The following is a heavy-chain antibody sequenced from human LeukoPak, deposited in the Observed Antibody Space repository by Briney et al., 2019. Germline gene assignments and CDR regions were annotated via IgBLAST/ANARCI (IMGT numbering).Heavy chain of an antibody. D-gene: IGHD2-8*02. Sequence: PGGSLRLSCAASGFTFDDYGMHWVRQAPGKGLEWVSLIFKDGIRTYYADSVKGRFTISRDNSKNSLYLEMNSLTTEDTALYYCAKDHPVVSSWGQGTLVTVSP. J-gene: IGHJ5*02. CDR3: AKDHPVVSS. CDR1: GFTFDDYG. V-gene: IGHV3-43*02. CDR2: IFKDGIRT.